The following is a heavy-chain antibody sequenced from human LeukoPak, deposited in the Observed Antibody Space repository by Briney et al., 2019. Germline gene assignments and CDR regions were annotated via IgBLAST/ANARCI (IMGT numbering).Heavy chain of an antibody. CDR3: AGDFDY. Sequence: LPGGSLRLSCAASGFTFSSYDMHWVRQAPGKGLGWVAFIRFDASNKYYADSVKGRFTISRDNSENTLYLQMNSLGLEDTAVYYCAGDFDYWGQGTLVSVSS. CDR2: IRFDASNK. CDR1: GFTFSSYD. V-gene: IGHV3-30*02. J-gene: IGHJ4*02.